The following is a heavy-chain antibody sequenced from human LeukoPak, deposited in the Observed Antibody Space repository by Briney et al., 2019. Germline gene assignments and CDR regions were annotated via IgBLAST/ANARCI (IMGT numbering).Heavy chain of an antibody. CDR1: GGSISSYY. CDR3: ARDTMIVVVPAAIGGDYYYGMDV. Sequence: KPSETLSLTCTVSGGSISSYYWSWIRQPAGKGLEWIGRIYTSGSTNYNPSLKSRVTMSVDTSKNQFSLKLSSVTAADTAVYYCARDTMIVVVPAAIGGDYYYGMDVWGQGTTVTVSS. CDR2: IYTSGST. D-gene: IGHD2-2*02. J-gene: IGHJ6*02. V-gene: IGHV4-4*07.